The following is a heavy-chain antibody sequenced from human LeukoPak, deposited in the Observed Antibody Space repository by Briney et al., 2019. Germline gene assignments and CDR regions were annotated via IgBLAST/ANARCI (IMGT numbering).Heavy chain of an antibody. CDR3: AREGYSSSAATY. CDR1: EFTFSRFW. V-gene: IGHV3-7*01. D-gene: IGHD4-11*01. J-gene: IGHJ4*02. CDR2: INQDGSAR. Sequence: PGGSLRLSCVASEFTFSRFWMSWVRQAPGKGLEWVAHINQDGSARYYVDSVKGRFTISRDSAQDSVFLQMNSLIAEDTAVYFCAREGYSSSAATYWGRGTLVAVSS.